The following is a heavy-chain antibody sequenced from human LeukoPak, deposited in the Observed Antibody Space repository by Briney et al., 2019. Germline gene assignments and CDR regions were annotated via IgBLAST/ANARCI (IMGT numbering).Heavy chain of an antibody. CDR3: AREPPFCSGGNCARPGY. J-gene: IGHJ4*02. CDR1: GFTFSDYS. V-gene: IGHV3-21*01. Sequence: PGGSLRLSCAASGFTFSDYSMNWVRQAPGKGLEWVSSISSSSSYIYYADSVKGRFTISRDNVKNSLYLQMNSLRAEDTAVYYCAREPPFCSGGNCARPGYWGQGTLVTVSS. D-gene: IGHD2-15*01. CDR2: ISSSSSYI.